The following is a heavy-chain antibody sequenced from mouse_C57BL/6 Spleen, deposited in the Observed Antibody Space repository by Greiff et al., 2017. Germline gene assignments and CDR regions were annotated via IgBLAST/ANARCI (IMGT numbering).Heavy chain of an antibody. J-gene: IGHJ4*01. CDR3: AVYDGYPQYYAMDY. D-gene: IGHD2-3*01. CDR1: GYTFTSYW. Sequence: QVQLQQPGAELVRPGSSVKLSCKASGYTFTSYWMHWVKQRPIQGLEWIGNIDPSDSETHYNQKFKDKATLTVDKSSSTAYMRLSNLTSEDSSVYYCAVYDGYPQYYAMDYWGQGTSVTVSS. V-gene: IGHV1-52*01. CDR2: IDPSDSET.